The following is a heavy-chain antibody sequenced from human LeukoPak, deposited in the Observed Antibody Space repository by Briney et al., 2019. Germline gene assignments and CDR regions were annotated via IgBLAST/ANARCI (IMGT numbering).Heavy chain of an antibody. Sequence: TGGSLRPSCAASGFTFSSYGMHWVRQAPGKGLEWVAFIRYDGSNKYYADSVKGRFTISRDNSKNTLYLQMNSLRAEDTAVYYCAKDTGILSYFDYWGQGTLVTVSS. D-gene: IGHD2-8*02. V-gene: IGHV3-30*02. CDR2: IRYDGSNK. J-gene: IGHJ4*02. CDR3: AKDTGILSYFDY. CDR1: GFTFSSYG.